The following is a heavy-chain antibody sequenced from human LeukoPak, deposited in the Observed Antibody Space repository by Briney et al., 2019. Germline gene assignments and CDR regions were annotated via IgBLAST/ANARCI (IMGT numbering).Heavy chain of an antibody. CDR2: ITGSGGNT. CDR1: GFTFSSYS. CDR3: VKLIPPVLRSGTSCYGSEC. Sequence: GGSVRLSCAASGFTFSSYSMSWVRQAPGKGLEWVSEITGSGGNTYYADSVKGRFTISRDNSKNMLYLQVNSLRAGDTAVYYCVKLIPPVLRSGTSCYGSECWGQGTLVTVSS. V-gene: IGHV3-23*01. D-gene: IGHD2-2*01. J-gene: IGHJ4*02.